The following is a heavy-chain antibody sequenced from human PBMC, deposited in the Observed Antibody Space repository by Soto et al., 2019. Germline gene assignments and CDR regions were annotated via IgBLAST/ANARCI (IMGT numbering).Heavy chain of an antibody. D-gene: IGHD2-8*01. J-gene: IGHJ6*03. Sequence: GGSLRLSCAASGFTFSSYAMSWVRQAPGKGLEWVSAISGSGGSTYYADSVKGRFTISRDNSKNTLYLQMNSLRAEDTAVYYCAKRPADCTNGVCYGDYYYYMDVWGKGTTVTVSS. CDR3: AKRPADCTNGVCYGDYYYYMDV. V-gene: IGHV3-23*01. CDR1: GFTFSSYA. CDR2: ISGSGGST.